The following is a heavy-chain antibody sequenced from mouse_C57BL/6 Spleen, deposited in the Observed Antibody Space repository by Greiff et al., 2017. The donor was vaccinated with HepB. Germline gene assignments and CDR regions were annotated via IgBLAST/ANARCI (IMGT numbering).Heavy chain of an antibody. CDR1: GYTFTSYW. Sequence: VQLQQPGAELVKPGASVKLSCKASGYTFTSYWMHWVKQRPGQGLEWIGMIHPNSGSTNYNEKFKSKATLTVDKSTSTAYMQLSSLTSEDSAVYYCARNSNYGDAMDYWGQGTSGTVSS. CDR3: ARNSNYGDAMDY. V-gene: IGHV1-64*01. D-gene: IGHD2-5*01. J-gene: IGHJ4*01. CDR2: IHPNSGST.